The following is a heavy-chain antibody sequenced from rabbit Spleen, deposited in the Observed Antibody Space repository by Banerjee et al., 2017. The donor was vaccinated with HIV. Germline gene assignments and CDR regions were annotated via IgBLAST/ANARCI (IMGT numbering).Heavy chain of an antibody. CDR1: GLDFTNNYW. CDR2: IYAGSSGTT. V-gene: IGHV1S40*01. J-gene: IGHJ6*01. D-gene: IGHD8-1*01. Sequence: QSLEESGGDLVKPGASLTLTCTASGLDFTNNYWICWVRQAPGKGLEWVACIYAGSSGTTYSATWAKGRFTISKTSSTTVTLQMTSLTAADTATYFCARDAGTSFSTYGMDLWGQGTLVTVS. CDR3: ARDAGTSFSTYGMDL.